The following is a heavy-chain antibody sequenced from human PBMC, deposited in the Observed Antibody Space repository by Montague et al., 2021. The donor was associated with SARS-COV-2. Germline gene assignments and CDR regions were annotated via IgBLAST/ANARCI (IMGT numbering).Heavy chain of an antibody. CDR3: ARDLLRYCSSTSCYNDAFDI. D-gene: IGHD2-2*01. CDR1: GGSISSSNW. J-gene: IGHJ3*02. Sequence: SETLSLTCAVSGGSISSSNWWSWVRQPPGKGLEWIGEIYHSGSTXYNPSLKSRVTISVDKSKNQFSLKLSSVTAADTAVYYCARDLLRYCSSTSCYNDAFDIWGQGTMVAASS. CDR2: IYHSGST. V-gene: IGHV4-4*02.